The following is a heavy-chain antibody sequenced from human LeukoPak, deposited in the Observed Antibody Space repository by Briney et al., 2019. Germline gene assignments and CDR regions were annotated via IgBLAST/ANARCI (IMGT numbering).Heavy chain of an antibody. V-gene: IGHV1-2*02. J-gene: IGHJ4*02. CDR3: AREFEIAAAGTS. Sequence: ASVKVSCKASGYTFTGYYMHWVRQAPGQGLEWMGWINPNSGGTNYAQKFQGRVTMTRDTSTSTAYMELSRLRSDDTAVYYCAREFEIAAAGTSWGQGTLVTVSS. CDR1: GYTFTGYY. CDR2: INPNSGGT. D-gene: IGHD6-13*01.